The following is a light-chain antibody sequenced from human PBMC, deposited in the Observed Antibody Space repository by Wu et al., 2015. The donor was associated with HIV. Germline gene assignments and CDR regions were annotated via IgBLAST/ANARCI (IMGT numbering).Light chain of an antibody. CDR3: QKYNTAPWT. CDR2: GAS. CDR1: QSISSGY. V-gene: IGKV3-20*01. Sequence: EIVLTQSPGTLSLSPGERATLSCRVSQSISSGYLAWYQQKPGQAPRLLIYGASSRATGIPDRFSGTGSGTDFTLTISSLQPEDVATYYCQKYNTAPWTFGQGTKVEMK. J-gene: IGKJ1*01.